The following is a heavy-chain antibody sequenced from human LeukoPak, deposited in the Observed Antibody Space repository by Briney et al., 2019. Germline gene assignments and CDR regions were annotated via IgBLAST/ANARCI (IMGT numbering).Heavy chain of an antibody. CDR1: GASVSSGSYY. CDR3: AREGSPRNWFDP. J-gene: IGHJ5*02. V-gene: IGHV4-61*01. CDR2: IYYSGST. Sequence: PSETLSLTCNVSGASVSSGSYYWSWIRQPPGKGLEWIGYIYYSGSTNYNPSLKSRVTISVDTSKNQFSLKLSSVTAADTAVYYCAREGSPRNWFDPWGQGTLVTVSS.